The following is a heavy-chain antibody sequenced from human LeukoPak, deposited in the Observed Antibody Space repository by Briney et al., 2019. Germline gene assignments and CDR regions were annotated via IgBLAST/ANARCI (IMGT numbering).Heavy chain of an antibody. J-gene: IGHJ4*02. Sequence: GGSLRLSCAASGFTFSDYYMSWIRQAPGKGLEWVSYISSSGSTIYYADSVKGRFTTSRDNSKNTLYLQMNSLRAEDTAVYYCAKDLYSSGWYVDYWGQGTLVTVSS. D-gene: IGHD6-19*01. CDR1: GFTFSDYY. V-gene: IGHV3-11*04. CDR2: ISSSGSTI. CDR3: AKDLYSSGWYVDY.